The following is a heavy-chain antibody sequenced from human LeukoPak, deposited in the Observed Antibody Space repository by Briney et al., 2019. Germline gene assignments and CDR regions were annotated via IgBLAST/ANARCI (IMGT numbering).Heavy chain of an antibody. CDR1: GVSISSYY. CDR2: IYTSGST. J-gene: IGHJ3*02. Sequence: SETLSLTCTVSGVSISSYYWSWIRQPAGKGLEWIGRIYTSGSTNYNPSLKSRVTMSVDTSKKQFSLKLSSVTAADTAFYYCARYIVSYPHDAFDIWGQGTMVTVSS. D-gene: IGHD1-26*01. CDR3: ARYIVSYPHDAFDI. V-gene: IGHV4-4*07.